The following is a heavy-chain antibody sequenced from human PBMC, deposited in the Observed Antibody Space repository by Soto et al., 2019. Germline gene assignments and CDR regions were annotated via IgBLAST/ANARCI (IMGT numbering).Heavy chain of an antibody. D-gene: IGHD3-3*01. CDR1: GGSFSGYY. CDR3: ARGRGTYYDFWSGSLAY. CDR2: INHSGST. J-gene: IGHJ4*02. V-gene: IGHV4-34*01. Sequence: SETLSLTCAVYGGSFSGYYWSWIRQPPGKGLEWIGEINHSGSTNYNPSLKSRVTISVDTSKNQFSLKPSSVTAADTVVYYCARGRGTYYDFWSGSLAYWGQGTLVTVSS.